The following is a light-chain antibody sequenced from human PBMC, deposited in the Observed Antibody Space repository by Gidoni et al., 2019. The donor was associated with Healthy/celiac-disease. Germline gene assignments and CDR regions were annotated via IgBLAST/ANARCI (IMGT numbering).Light chain of an antibody. CDR2: KAS. CDR3: QQYNSYSFT. Sequence: DIQMTQSPSTLSASVGDRVTITCRASQSISSWLAWYQQKPGKAPKLLIYKASSLESGVPSSFSGSGSGTEFTLTISSLQPDDFATYYCQQYNSYSFTFXPXTKVDIK. J-gene: IGKJ3*01. V-gene: IGKV1-5*03. CDR1: QSISSW.